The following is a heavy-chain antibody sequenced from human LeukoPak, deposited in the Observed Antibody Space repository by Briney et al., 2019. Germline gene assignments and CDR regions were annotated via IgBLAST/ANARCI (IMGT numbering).Heavy chain of an antibody. V-gene: IGHV3-30*02. Sequence: QYGGSLRLSCAASGFTFSSYGMHWVRQAPGKGLEWVAFIRYDGSNKYYADSVKGRFTISRDNSKNTLYLQMNSLRAEDTAVYYCAKDWGGVVVAATIRSQHYFQHWGQGTLVTVSS. CDR2: IRYDGSNK. J-gene: IGHJ1*01. CDR1: GFTFSSYG. CDR3: AKDWGGVVVAATIRSQHYFQH. D-gene: IGHD2-15*01.